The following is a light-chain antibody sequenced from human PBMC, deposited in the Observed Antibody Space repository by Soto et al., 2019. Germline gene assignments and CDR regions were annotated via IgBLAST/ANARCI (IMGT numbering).Light chain of an antibody. Sequence: EIVLTQSPDTLSLSPGERATLSCRASQGVSRGYLAWYQQKAGQAPRLLIYGVSSRATGASHRFSGSGSGTDFTLTISGLEPEDVGMYYCQHYGDSPPITVGQGTRLEIK. J-gene: IGKJ5*01. V-gene: IGKV3-20*01. CDR2: GVS. CDR1: QGVSRGY. CDR3: QHYGDSPPIT.